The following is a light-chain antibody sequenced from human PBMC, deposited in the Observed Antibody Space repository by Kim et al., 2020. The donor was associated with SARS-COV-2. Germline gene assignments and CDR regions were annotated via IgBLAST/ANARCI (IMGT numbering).Light chain of an antibody. CDR3: QQYNNWPLT. CDR1: QSVSSN. CDR2: GAS. Sequence: EIVMTQSPATLSVSPGERDTLSCRASQSVSSNLDWYQQKPGQAPRLLIYGASTRATGIPARFSGSGSGTEFTLTISSLQSEDFAVYYCQQYNNWPLTFGGGTKVDIK. V-gene: IGKV3-15*01. J-gene: IGKJ4*01.